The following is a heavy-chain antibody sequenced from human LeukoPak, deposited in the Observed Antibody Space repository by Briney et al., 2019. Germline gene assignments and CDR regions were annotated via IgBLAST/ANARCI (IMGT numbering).Heavy chain of an antibody. CDR1: GGSISSYY. CDR3: ARLVIFGAVISPYYYYMDV. Sequence: SETLSLTCTVSGGSISSYYWSWIRQPPGEGLEWIGYIYYSGSTNYNPSLKSRFTISGDTSKNPFSLKLSSVTDADTAVYYCARLVIFGAVISPYYYYMDVWGKGTTVTVSS. CDR2: IYYSGST. D-gene: IGHD3-3*01. J-gene: IGHJ6*03. V-gene: IGHV4-59*01.